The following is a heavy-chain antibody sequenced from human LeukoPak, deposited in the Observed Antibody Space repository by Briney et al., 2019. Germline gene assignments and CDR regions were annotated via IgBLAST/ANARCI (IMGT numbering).Heavy chain of an antibody. CDR3: AGWGDSGYDHS. J-gene: IGHJ4*02. CDR2: IKGDGSST. D-gene: IGHD5-12*01. CDR1: GFTFSSNW. Sequence: GGSLRLSCAASGFTFSSNWMHWVRQAPGKGLVWVSRIKGDGSSTSYADSVKGRFTISRDNTKNTLYLQMNSLRAEDTAVYYCAGWGDSGYDHSWGQGTLVTVSS. V-gene: IGHV3-74*01.